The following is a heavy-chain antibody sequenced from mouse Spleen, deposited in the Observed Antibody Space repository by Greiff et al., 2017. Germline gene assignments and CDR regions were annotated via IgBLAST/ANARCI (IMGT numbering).Heavy chain of an antibody. CDR2: ISSGSSTI. CDR1: GFTFSDYG. D-gene: IGHD1-1*01. V-gene: IGHV5-17*01. J-gene: IGHJ1*01. CDR3: ARISHYDWYFDV. Sequence: EVNVVESGGGLVKPGGSLKLSCAASGFTFSDYGMHWVRQAPEKGLEWVAYISSGSSTIYYADTVKGRFTISRDNAKNTLFLQMTSLRSEDTAMYYCARISHYDWYFDVWGAGTTVTVSS.